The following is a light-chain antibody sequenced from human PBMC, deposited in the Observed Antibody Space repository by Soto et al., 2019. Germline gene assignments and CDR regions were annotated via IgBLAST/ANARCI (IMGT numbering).Light chain of an antibody. J-gene: IGKJ1*01. CDR3: QQFGNSPWT. CDR1: QSVPSTY. Sequence: VLPQSPAIMSLATEDGATMLSRVSQSVPSTYFAWYQQKAGQPPRLLISGTSNRATGIPDRFSGSGSGTDFTLTISRLEPEDFAVYFCQQFGNSPWTFGQGTKVDIK. CDR2: GTS. V-gene: IGKV3-20*01.